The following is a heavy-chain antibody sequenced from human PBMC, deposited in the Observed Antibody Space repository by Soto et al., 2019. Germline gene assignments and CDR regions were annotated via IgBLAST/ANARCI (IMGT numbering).Heavy chain of an antibody. V-gene: IGHV3-23*01. J-gene: IGHJ4*02. CDR2: ISGSGGSI. CDR3: ARVAPEYSSTPRRFDS. Sequence: EVQLLESGGGLVQPGGSLRLSCAASGFTFGIYAMSWVRQAPGKGLEWVSSISGSGGSIYYAHSVKGRFTISRDKTKNTHDLQMNSLIAEDTAVYHCARVAPEYSSTPRRFDSWGQGTLVTVSS. D-gene: IGHD6-13*01. CDR1: GFTFGIYA.